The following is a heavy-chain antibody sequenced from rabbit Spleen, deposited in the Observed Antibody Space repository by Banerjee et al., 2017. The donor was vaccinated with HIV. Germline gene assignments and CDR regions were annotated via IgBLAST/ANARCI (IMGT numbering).Heavy chain of an antibody. J-gene: IGHJ4*01. CDR1: GFDLNTYG. Sequence: QEQLVESGGGLVQPGGSLKLSCKASGFDLNTYGVSWVRQAPGKGLEWIGYIDPIFGSKYYANWVNGRFTIPRPTAQNSTYLQLDSLTAADTAAYFCLRDRANIGGDYGDANLWGQGTLVTVS. CDR2: IDPIFGSK. CDR3: LRDRANIGGDYGDANL. D-gene: IGHD2-1*01. V-gene: IGHV1S47*01.